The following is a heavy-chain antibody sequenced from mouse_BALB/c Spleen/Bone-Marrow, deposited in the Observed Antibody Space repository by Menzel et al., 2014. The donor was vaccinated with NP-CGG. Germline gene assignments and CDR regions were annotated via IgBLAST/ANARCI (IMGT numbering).Heavy chain of an antibody. V-gene: IGHV1-15*01. D-gene: IGHD1-1*01. J-gene: IGHJ2*01. CDR2: IDPETGGT. CDR3: TRGGNFITTVVVGFGC. CDR1: GYTFTDYE. Sequence: VQLQQSGAELVRPGASVTLSCKASGYTFTDYEMHWVKQTPVHGLEWIGAIDPETGGTAYNQKFKGKATLTADKSSSTAYMELRRLTSEESGVYCCTRGGNFITTVVVGFGCWGRGTALAVSS.